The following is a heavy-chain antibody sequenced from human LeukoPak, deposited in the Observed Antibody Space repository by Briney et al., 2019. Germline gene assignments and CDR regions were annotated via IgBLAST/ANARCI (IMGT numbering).Heavy chain of an antibody. CDR1: GDSISSYY. V-gene: IGHV4-4*07. Sequence: TSSETLSLTCTVSGDSISSYYWSWIRQPAGKGLDWIGRLHTSGSTNYNPSLKSRVTMSVDTSKNQFSLKLSSVTAPDTAVYYCARGYSSGWGNWYFDLWGRGTLVTVSS. CDR3: ARGYSSGWGNWYFDL. J-gene: IGHJ2*01. D-gene: IGHD6-19*01. CDR2: LHTSGST.